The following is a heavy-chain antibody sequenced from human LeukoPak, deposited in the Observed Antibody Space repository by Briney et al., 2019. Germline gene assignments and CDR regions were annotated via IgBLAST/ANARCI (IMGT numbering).Heavy chain of an antibody. CDR1: GFTFSNAW. J-gene: IGHJ4*02. D-gene: IGHD2-15*01. V-gene: IGHV3-15*01. Sequence: GGSLRLSCAASGFTFSNAWMSWVRQAPGKGLEWVGRIKSKTDGGTTDYAAPVKGRFTISRDDSKNTLYLQMNSLKTEDTAVYYCAKDPQKGSFDYWGQGTLVTVSS. CDR3: AKDPQKGSFDY. CDR2: IKSKTDGGTT.